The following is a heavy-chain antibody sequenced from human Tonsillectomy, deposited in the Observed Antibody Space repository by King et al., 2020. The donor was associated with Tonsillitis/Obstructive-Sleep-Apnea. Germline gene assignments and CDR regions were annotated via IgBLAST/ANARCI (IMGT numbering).Heavy chain of an antibody. CDR1: GFDLRNYA. Sequence: VQLVESGGGLVQPGESLRLSCAASGFDLRNYAMSWVRQAPGKGLEWVASINNGGNAYYADSVKGRSTISRDVSKNTMSLQMNSLGDEDTAVYYFAKDHRSSGWPVFDYWGRGILVIVSS. CDR2: INNGGNA. J-gene: IGHJ4*02. CDR3: AKDHRSSGWPVFDY. V-gene: IGHV3-23*04. D-gene: IGHD6-19*01.